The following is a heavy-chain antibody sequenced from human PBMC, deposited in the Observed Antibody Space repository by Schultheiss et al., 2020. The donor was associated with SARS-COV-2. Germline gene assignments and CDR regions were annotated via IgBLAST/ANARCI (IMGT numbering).Heavy chain of an antibody. V-gene: IGHV4-39*02. CDR1: GGSISSSDHY. Sequence: SETLSLTCTVSGGSISSSDHYWGWIRQPPGKGLGWSGNVYYSGSAYYNPSLKSRVTISVDTSKNHFSLKVSSVTAADTAVYYCGRLGCESASCYMRAAFEIWGQGTMVTVSS. CDR2: VYYSGSA. CDR3: GRLGCESASCYMRAAFEI. D-gene: IGHD4/OR15-4a*01. J-gene: IGHJ3*02.